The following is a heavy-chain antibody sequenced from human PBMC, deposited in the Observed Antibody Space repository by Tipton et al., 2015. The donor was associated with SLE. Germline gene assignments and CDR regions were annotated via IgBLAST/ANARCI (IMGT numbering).Heavy chain of an antibody. J-gene: IGHJ3*01. CDR1: GGSISSGSYY. CDR2: IYTSGSA. CDR3: ARVGAPISAFDV. Sequence: LRLSCTVSGGSISSGSYYWSWIRQPAGKGLEWIGHIYTSGSAHYNPSLRSRVTISIDTSQNHFSLQLTSVTAADAGLYYCARVGAPISAFDVWGQGTMVNVSS. D-gene: IGHD1-26*01. V-gene: IGHV4-61*09.